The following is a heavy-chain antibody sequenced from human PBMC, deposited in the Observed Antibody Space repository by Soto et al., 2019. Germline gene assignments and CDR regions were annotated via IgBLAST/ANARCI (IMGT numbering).Heavy chain of an antibody. CDR3: ARGGIVAAGSSSDYYYYMDV. D-gene: IGHD6-13*01. V-gene: IGHV4-34*01. Sequence: PSETLSLTCAVYGRSFSGYYWSWIRQPPGKGLEWIGEINHSGSTNYNPSLKSRVTISVDTSKNQFSLKLSSVTAADTAVYYCARGGIVAAGSSSDYYYYMDVWGKGTTVTVSS. J-gene: IGHJ6*03. CDR2: INHSGST. CDR1: GRSFSGYY.